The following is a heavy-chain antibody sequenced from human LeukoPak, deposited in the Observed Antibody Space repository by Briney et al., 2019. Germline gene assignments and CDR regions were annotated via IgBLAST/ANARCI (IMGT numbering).Heavy chain of an antibody. J-gene: IGHJ6*03. V-gene: IGHV1-69*13. CDR2: IIPIFGTA. D-gene: IGHD2-2*01. CDR1: GYTLTTYG. CDR3: VSSQGSIIVLSASAQGYYYYMDV. Sequence: ASVKVSCRAAGYTLTTYGLSWVRQAPGQGLEWMGGIIPIFGTANYGQNLQGRVTITADESTSTAYMELSGLRSEDTAVYYCVSSQGSIIVLSASAQGYYYYMDVWGTGTTVTVSS.